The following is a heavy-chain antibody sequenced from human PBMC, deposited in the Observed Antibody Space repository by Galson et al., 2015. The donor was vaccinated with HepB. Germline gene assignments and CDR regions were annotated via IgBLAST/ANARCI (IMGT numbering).Heavy chain of an antibody. Sequence: LRLSCAASGFTVSNSYMIWVRQAPGKGLEWVSVINSGGSTYYADSVKGRFAISRHSSRNTLYLQMNSLTTEDTAVYYCARGMIDSEEEKWQRLRHYYFDNWGQGTLVTVSS. V-gene: IGHV3-53*04. J-gene: IGHJ4*02. CDR3: ARGMIDSEEEKWQRLRHYYFDN. CDR2: INSGGST. CDR1: GFTVSNSY. D-gene: IGHD5-12*01.